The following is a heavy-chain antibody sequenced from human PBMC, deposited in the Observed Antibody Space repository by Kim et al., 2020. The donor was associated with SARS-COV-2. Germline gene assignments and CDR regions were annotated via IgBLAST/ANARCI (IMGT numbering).Heavy chain of an antibody. V-gene: IGHV3-30*03. D-gene: IGHD2-2*01. Sequence: YAESVKGRFSIYRDNIKNTVDLQLNGLRPEDTAVYYCARGVQRCVWASTDVWGQGTLVTVSS. J-gene: IGHJ4*01. CDR3: ARGVQRCVWASTDV.